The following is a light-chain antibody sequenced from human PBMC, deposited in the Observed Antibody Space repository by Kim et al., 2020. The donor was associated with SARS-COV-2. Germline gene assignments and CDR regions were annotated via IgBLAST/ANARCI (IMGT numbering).Light chain of an antibody. CDR2: DKN. CDR1: SRRNYY. CDR3: NSRDSNDNVV. J-gene: IGLJ2*01. V-gene: IGLV3-19*01. Sequence: ALGQPARTTCQGASRRNYYATWSQQKPGHAPILVIYDKNNRPSGIPARFSGSSSRNTASLTITGTQAGDEADYYCNSRDSNDNVVFGGGTQLTVL.